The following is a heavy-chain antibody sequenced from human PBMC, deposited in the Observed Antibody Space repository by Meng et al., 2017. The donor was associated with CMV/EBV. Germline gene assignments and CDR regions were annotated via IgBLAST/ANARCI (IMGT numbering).Heavy chain of an antibody. D-gene: IGHD3-22*01. CDR2: IYYSGST. CDR3: ARLIRTYYYDSSGYERDY. V-gene: IGHV4-39*01. J-gene: IGHJ4*02. CDR1: GGSISSSSYY. Sequence: SETLSLTCTVSGGSISSSSYYWGWIRQPPGKGLEWIGSIYYSGSTYYNPSLKSRVTISVDTSKNQFSRKLSSVTAADTAVYYCARLIRTYYYDSSGYERDYWGQGTLVTVSS.